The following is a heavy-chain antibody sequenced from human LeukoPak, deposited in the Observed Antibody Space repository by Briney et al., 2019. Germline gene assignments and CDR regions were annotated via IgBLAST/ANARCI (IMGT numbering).Heavy chain of an antibody. V-gene: IGHV3-15*01. CDR3: STKLATLYRGSGSDY. J-gene: IGHJ4*02. CDR1: GFTFSDYY. D-gene: IGHD3-10*01. Sequence: PGGSLRLSCAASGFTFSDYYMSWIRQAPGKGLEWVGRIKSKTDGETTNYAAPVKGRFTISRDDSRNTLYLQLSSLRTEDTAVYYCSTKLATLYRGSGSDYWGQGTLVTVSS. CDR2: IKSKTDGETT.